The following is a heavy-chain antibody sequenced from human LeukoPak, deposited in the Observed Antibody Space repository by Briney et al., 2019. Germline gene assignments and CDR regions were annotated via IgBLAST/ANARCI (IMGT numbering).Heavy chain of an antibody. CDR1: GYTFTGYY. CDR2: INPNSGGT. Sequence: ASVKVSCKASGYTFTGYYMHWVRQAPGQGLEWMGWINPNSGGTNYAQKFQGRVTMTRDTSISTAYMELSRLRSGDTAVYYCARPPLGGDNLPEYYFDYWGQGTLVTVSS. V-gene: IGHV1-2*02. J-gene: IGHJ4*02. CDR3: ARPPLGGDNLPEYYFDY. D-gene: IGHD4-17*01.